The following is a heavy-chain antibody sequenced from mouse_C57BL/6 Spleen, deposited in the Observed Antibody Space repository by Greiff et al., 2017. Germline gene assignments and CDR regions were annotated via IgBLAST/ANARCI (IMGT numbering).Heavy chain of an antibody. D-gene: IGHD2-3*01. Sequence: VQLQQPGAELVKPGASVKMSCKASGYTFTSYWITWVKQRPGQGLEWIGDIYPGSGSTNYNEKFKSKATLTVDTSSSTAYMQLSSLTSEDSAVYYCAREDDGYGYYFDYWGQGTTLTVSS. CDR2: IYPGSGST. J-gene: IGHJ2*01. V-gene: IGHV1-55*01. CDR3: AREDDGYGYYFDY. CDR1: GYTFTSYW.